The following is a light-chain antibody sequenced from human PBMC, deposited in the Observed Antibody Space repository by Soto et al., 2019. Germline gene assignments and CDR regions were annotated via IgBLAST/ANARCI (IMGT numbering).Light chain of an antibody. CDR1: QGISSY. J-gene: IGKJ1*01. V-gene: IGKV1-8*01. CDR2: AAS. CDR3: QQYYSYPRT. Sequence: AIRMTQSPSSLSASTGDRVTITCRASQGISSYLAWYQQKPGKAPKLLIYAASTLQSGVPSRFSGSGSGTDFTLTISCLQSEDFATYYCQQYYSYPRTLGQGTKVE.